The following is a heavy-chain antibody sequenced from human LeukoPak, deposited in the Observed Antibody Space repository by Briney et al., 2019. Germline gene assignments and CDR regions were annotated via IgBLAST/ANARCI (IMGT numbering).Heavy chain of an antibody. CDR2: FNNSGGST. J-gene: IGHJ4*02. V-gene: IGHV3-23*01. D-gene: IGHD2-15*01. Sequence: GGSLRLSCAASGFTFSSYGMSWVRQAPGKGLDWVSSFNNSGGSTYYADSVKGRFTISRDNSKNTLSLQMNSLKTEDTAVYYCTTQVVVAAGLLLPVDYWGQGTLVTVSS. CDR3: TTQVVVAAGLLLPVDY. CDR1: GFTFSSYG.